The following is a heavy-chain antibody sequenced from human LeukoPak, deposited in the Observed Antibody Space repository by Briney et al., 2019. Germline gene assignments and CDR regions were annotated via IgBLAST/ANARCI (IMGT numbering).Heavy chain of an antibody. CDR1: GGTFSSYA. CDR2: IIPIFGTA. D-gene: IGHD3-22*01. Sequence: ASVKVSCKASGGTFSSYAISWVRQAPGQGLEWMGGIIPIFGTANYAQKFQGRVTITADKSTSTAYMELTSLRSDDTAVYYCAIGYVSGGYHHRVFYSWGQGTLVTVSS. V-gene: IGHV1-69*06. CDR3: AIGYVSGGYHHRVFYS. J-gene: IGHJ4*02.